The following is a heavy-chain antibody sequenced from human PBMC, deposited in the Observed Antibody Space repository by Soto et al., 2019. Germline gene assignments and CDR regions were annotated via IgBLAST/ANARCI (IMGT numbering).Heavy chain of an antibody. J-gene: IGHJ6*02. Sequence: EVQLLETGGGLIQPGGSLRLSCLASGFTVTSNYMIWFRQPPGKGLEGVSTTFSGGSTNYADSVKGRFTISRDNSKNTVYLQMNNLRVEDTAVYYCAKKPPSTIQGWAFGMDVWGQGTTVSVSS. CDR1: GFTVTSNY. D-gene: IGHD2-8*01. V-gene: IGHV3-53*02. CDR2: TFSGGST. CDR3: AKKPPSTIQGWAFGMDV.